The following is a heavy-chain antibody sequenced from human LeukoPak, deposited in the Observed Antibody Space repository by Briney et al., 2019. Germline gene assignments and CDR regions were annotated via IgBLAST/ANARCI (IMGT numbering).Heavy chain of an antibody. J-gene: IGHJ4*02. CDR2: FSGSGGST. CDR1: GFIFSNYA. D-gene: IGHD3-22*01. CDR3: ASPGYYDSSGYFHY. Sequence: PGGSLRLSCAASGFIFSNYAMSWVRQAPGKGLQWVSAFSGSGGSTYYADSVKGRFTISRDNSKNTLYLQMNSLRAEDTAVYYCASPGYYDSSGYFHYWGQGTLVTVSS. V-gene: IGHV3-23*01.